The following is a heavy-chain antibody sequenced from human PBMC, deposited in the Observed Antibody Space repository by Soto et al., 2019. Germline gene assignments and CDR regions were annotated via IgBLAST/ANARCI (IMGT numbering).Heavy chain of an antibody. J-gene: IGHJ4*02. Sequence: SSGSLRLSCEASGLIFSSYAFHWVRLAPGKGLGLVAVIWYDLSNKNYSGSLKGRLTITTDNSKNTLYLHMNSMRAEATAVYSCAYSVYWGQGALVNVSS. CDR3: AYSVY. V-gene: IGHV3-33*01. CDR1: GLIFSSYA. D-gene: IGHD2-15*01. CDR2: IWYDLSNK.